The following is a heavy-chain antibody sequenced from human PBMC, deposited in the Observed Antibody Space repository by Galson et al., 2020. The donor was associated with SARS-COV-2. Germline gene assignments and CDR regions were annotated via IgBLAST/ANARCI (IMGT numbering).Heavy chain of an antibody. D-gene: IGHD3-22*01. J-gene: IGHJ4*02. CDR1: GYTFTTYR. CDR2: INTYNGNT. CDR3: ARDEDNSSYYYPVAWTY. Sequence: GESLKISCQASGYTFTTYRISWVRQAPGQGLEWMGRINTYNGNTDYAQKFQDRVTMTTDTATSTAYMELRSLRSDDTAVYYCARDEDNSSYYYPVAWTYWGQGTLVTVSS. V-gene: IGHV1-18*01.